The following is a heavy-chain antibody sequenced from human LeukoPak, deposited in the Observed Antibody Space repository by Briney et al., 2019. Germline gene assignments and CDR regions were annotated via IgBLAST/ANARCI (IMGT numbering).Heavy chain of an antibody. D-gene: IGHD1-26*01. J-gene: IGHJ6*02. CDR2: INHSGST. Sequence: PSETLSLTCAVYGGSSSGYYWSWIRQPPGKGLEWIGEINHSGSTNYNPSLKSRVTISVDTSKNQFSLKLSSVTAADTAVYYCAGGGATNDYYYYGMDVWGQGTTVTVSS. CDR3: AGGGATNDYYYYGMDV. CDR1: GGSSSGYY. V-gene: IGHV4-34*01.